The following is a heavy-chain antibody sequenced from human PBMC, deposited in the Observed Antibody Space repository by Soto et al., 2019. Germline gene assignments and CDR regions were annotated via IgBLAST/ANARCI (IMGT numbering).Heavy chain of an antibody. J-gene: IGHJ4*02. V-gene: IGHV3-53*01. Sequence: PGGSLRLSCAASGFTVSSNYMSWVRQAPGKGLEWVSVVYSDGTTYYADSVKGRFTISRDNSKNTLYLQMNSLRVEDTAVYYCARAGSYDYWSGSFDYWGQGTLVTVSS. CDR1: GFTVSSNY. CDR2: VYSDGTT. D-gene: IGHD3-3*01. CDR3: ARAGSYDYWSGSFDY.